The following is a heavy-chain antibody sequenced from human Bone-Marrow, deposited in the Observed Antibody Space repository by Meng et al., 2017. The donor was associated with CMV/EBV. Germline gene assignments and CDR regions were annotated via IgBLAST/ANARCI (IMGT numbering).Heavy chain of an antibody. CDR2: ISYDGSNK. D-gene: IGHD3-3*01. V-gene: IGHV3-30*04. J-gene: IGHJ3*02. CDR1: GFTFSSYA. Sequence: GGSLRLSCAASGFTFSSYAMHWVRQAPGKGLEWVAVISYDGSNKYYADSVKGRFTISRDNSKNTLYLQMNSLRAEDTAVYYCATPSLRFLEWFTFDIWGQGTTVTVSS. CDR3: ATPSLRFLEWFTFDI.